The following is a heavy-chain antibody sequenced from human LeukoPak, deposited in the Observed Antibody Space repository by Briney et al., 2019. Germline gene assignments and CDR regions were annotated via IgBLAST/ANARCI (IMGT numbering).Heavy chain of an antibody. CDR1: RFTFSDYY. V-gene: IGHV3-11*01. J-gene: IGHJ4*02. CDR3: ARRVSVGEPYDY. D-gene: IGHD3-16*01. CDR2: ITSSGSTI. Sequence: GGSLRLSCAASRFTFSDYYMSWVRQAPGKGLEWVSYITSSGSTIYYADSVKGRFTISRDNAKNSLFLQMNSLRVEDTAMYYCARRVSVGEPYDYWGQGTLVTVSS.